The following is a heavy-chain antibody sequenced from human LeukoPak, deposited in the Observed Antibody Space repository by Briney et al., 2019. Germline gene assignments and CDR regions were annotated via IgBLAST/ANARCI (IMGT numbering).Heavy chain of an antibody. J-gene: IGHJ4*02. D-gene: IGHD3-22*01. V-gene: IGHV3-15*01. CDR1: GLTFSDAW. Sequence: GGSLRLSCAASGLTFSDAWMSWVRQAPGKGLEWVGRIKRKTDGGTTDYAAPVKGRFTISRDDSKNTLYLQMYSLKTEDTAVYYCTTSPYDSSGYADYWGQGTLVTVSS. CDR2: IKRKTDGGTT. CDR3: TTSPYDSSGYADY.